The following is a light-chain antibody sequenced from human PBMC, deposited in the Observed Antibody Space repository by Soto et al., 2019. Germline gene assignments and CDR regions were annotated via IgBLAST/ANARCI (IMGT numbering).Light chain of an antibody. Sequence: DIQMTQSPSTLSASVGDRVTITCRASQSISSWLAWYQQKPGKAPKLLIYDASSLESGVPSRFCGSGSGTEFSLAISSLQPDYFATYYCQQYNSYSLTFGQGTKVEIK. J-gene: IGKJ1*01. CDR1: QSISSW. V-gene: IGKV1-5*01. CDR2: DAS. CDR3: QQYNSYSLT.